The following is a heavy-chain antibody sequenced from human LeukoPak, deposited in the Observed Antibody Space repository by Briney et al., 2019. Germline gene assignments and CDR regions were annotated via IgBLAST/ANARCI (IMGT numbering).Heavy chain of an antibody. CDR3: ARGGGRGNDFWSGHYYYYMDV. CDR2: IIPIFGTA. D-gene: IGHD3-3*01. J-gene: IGHJ6*03. V-gene: IGHV1-69*05. Sequence: ASVKVSCKASGGTSSSYAISWVRQAPGQGLEWMGGIIPIFGTANYAQKFQGRVTITTDESTSTAYMELSSLRSEDTAVYYCARGGGRGNDFWSGHYYYYMDVWGKGTTVTVSS. CDR1: GGTSSSYA.